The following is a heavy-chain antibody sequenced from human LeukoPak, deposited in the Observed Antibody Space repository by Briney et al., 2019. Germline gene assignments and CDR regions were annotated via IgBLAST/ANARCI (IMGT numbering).Heavy chain of an antibody. J-gene: IGHJ6*03. CDR3: ARAESGYYYYYMDV. CDR2: IIPIFGTA. V-gene: IGHV1-69*06. CDR1: GGTFSSYA. Sequence: VASVKVSCKASGGTFSSYAISWVRQAPGQGLEWMGGIIPIFGTANYAQKFQGRVTITADKSTGTAYMELSSLRSEDTAVYYCARAESGYYYYYMDVWGKGTTVTVSS. D-gene: IGHD1-1*01.